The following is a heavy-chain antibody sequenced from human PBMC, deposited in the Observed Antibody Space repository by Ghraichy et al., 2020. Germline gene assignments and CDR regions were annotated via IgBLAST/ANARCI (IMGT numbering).Heavy chain of an antibody. CDR2: ISADGGRT. D-gene: IGHD3-3*01. V-gene: IGHV3-64D*06. CDR3: VTQISNYDFFSGYAFDI. J-gene: IGHJ3*02. Sequence: GGSLRLSCSASGFTFATSAMHWVRQAPGKGLQYVGVISADGGRTSYPDSVKDRFVISRDNSKNTMFLQMSSLRLEDTAVYYCVTQISNYDFFSGYAFDIWGQGTMVTVSS. CDR1: GFTFATSA.